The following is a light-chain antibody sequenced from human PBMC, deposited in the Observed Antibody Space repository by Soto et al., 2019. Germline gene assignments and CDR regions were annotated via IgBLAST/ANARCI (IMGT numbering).Light chain of an antibody. J-gene: IGKJ1*01. V-gene: IGKV3-11*01. CDR1: QSVSTS. CDR3: QVRDVWPS. Sequence: IVLTQSPVTLALSPGDRAVLSCRASQSVSTSLAWYQHKPGQAPRLFIYDASKRAPGIPARFSGSGSGTDFTLTISSLEPEDFAVYYCQVRDVWPSFGQGTKVEI. CDR2: DAS.